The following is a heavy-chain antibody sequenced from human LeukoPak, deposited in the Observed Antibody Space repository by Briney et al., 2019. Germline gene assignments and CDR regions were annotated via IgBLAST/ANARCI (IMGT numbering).Heavy chain of an antibody. Sequence: PGGSLRLSCAASGFTVSIDFMGWVRQTPGKGLQWLSLISAGGSTYYADSVKGRFIISRDTSKNALYLQMNSLRVEDTAVYYCMPGRGYWGQGTLVAVSS. J-gene: IGHJ4*02. CDR2: ISAGGST. V-gene: IGHV3-66*01. CDR3: MPGRGY. D-gene: IGHD2-8*02. CDR1: GFTVSIDF.